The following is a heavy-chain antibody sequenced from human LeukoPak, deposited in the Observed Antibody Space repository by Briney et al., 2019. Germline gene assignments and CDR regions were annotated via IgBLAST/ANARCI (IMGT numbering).Heavy chain of an antibody. CDR2: IHPSGSI. V-gene: IGHV4-34*01. CDR3: ARGADPYKIAY. CDR1: GGSFSGYY. J-gene: IGHJ4*02. D-gene: IGHD3-16*02. Sequence: SETLSLTCAVYGGSFSGYYWSWIRQSPGKGLEWIGEIHPSGSIHYNPSLESRINISPDTSKNQFSLKLSSVTTADTALYYCARGADPYKIAYWGPGTLVTVS.